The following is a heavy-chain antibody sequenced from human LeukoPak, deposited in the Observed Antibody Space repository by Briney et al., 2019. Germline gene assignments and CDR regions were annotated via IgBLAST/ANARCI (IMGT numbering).Heavy chain of an antibody. J-gene: IGHJ4*02. CDR3: AKDLGSSGWYIDY. CDR2: NSGGSS. Sequence: PGRSLRLSCAASGFTFSSYGMHWVRQAPGKGLEWVSSNSGGSSYYADSVKGRFTISRDNSKNTLYLQMNSLRAEDTAVYYCAKDLGSSGWYIDYWGQGTLVTVSS. CDR1: GFTFSSYG. V-gene: IGHV3-23*01. D-gene: IGHD6-19*01.